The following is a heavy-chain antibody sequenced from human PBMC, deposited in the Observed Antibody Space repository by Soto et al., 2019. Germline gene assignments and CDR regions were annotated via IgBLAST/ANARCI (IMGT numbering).Heavy chain of an antibody. J-gene: IGHJ6*03. V-gene: IGHV1-2*02. CDR2: INPNSGGT. CDR1: GYSFTAFY. Sequence: QVQQVQSGAEVEKPGASVKVSCKAAGYSFTAFYIHWVRQARGPGFEWLGWINPNSGGTYYSQKFRARVTLARDTSISTAYMELTGLSSDDTAVYYCARAKSIRPYFYNMDVWGQGTTVTVSS. CDR3: ARAKSIRPYFYNMDV. D-gene: IGHD3-10*01.